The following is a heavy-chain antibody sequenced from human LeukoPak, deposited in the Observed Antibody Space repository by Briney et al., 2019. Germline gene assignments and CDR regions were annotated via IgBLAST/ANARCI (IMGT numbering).Heavy chain of an antibody. Sequence: PSETLSLTCAVYGGSFSGYYWSWIRQPPGKGLEWIGEINHSGSTNYNPSLKSRVTMSVDKSKNQFSLTLTSVTAADTALYYCASSDGQPPRFDSSYDVFDHWGQGTLVTVSS. CDR1: GGSFSGYY. CDR2: INHSGST. J-gene: IGHJ4*02. V-gene: IGHV4-34*01. D-gene: IGHD3-3*01. CDR3: ASSDGQPPRFDSSYDVFDH.